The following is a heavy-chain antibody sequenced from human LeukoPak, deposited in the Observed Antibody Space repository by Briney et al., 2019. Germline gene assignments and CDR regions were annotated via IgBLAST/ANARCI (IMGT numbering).Heavy chain of an antibody. D-gene: IGHD6-25*01. V-gene: IGHV3-21*01. CDR2: ISSSSYI. CDR3: ARVQQTGYSTGFDY. CDR1: GFTFSSYS. Sequence: PGGSLRLSCAASGFTFSSYSMNWVRQAPGKGLEWVSSISSSSYIYYADSVKGRFTISRDNAKNSLYLQMNSLRAEDTAVYYCARVQQTGYSTGFDYWGQGTLVTVSS. J-gene: IGHJ4*02.